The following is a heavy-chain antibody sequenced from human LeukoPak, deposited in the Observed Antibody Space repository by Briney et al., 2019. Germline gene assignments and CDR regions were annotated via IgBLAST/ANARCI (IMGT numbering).Heavy chain of an antibody. CDR3: AELGITMIGGV. J-gene: IGHJ6*04. CDR1: GFTFSNYG. CDR2: ISSSGSTI. D-gene: IGHD3-10*02. Sequence: GGSLTLSCAASGFTFSNYGRNWVPQAPGKGLKWVSYISSSGSTIYYADSVKGRFTISRDNAKNSLYLQMNSLRAEDTAVYYCAELGITMIGGVWGKGTTVTISS. V-gene: IGHV3-48*04.